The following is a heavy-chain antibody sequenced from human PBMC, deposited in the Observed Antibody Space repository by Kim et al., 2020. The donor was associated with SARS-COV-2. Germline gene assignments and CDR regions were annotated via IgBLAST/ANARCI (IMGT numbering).Heavy chain of an antibody. CDR2: IWYDGSNK. V-gene: IGHV3-33*01. D-gene: IGHD1-26*01. J-gene: IGHJ4*02. CDR3: AREGIVGATTGNDY. Sequence: GGSLRLSCAASGFTFSSYGMHWVRQAPGKGLEWVAVIWYDGSNKYYADSVKGRFTISRDNSKNMLYLQMNSLRAEDTAVYYCAREGIVGATTGNDYWGQGTLVTVSS. CDR1: GFTFSSYG.